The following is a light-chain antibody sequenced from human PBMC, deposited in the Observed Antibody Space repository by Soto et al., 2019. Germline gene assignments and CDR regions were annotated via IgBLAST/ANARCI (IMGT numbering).Light chain of an antibody. Sequence: EVVVTQSPATLSLSPGERATLSCRASENVRTFVDWYQQKPGQAPRLLIYGASNRATGIPARFSGSGSGTDFTLTISNLEPEDFAVYYCQQHSHWPPWTFGQGTKVDIK. V-gene: IGKV3-11*01. CDR2: GAS. CDR1: ENVRTF. J-gene: IGKJ1*01. CDR3: QQHSHWPPWT.